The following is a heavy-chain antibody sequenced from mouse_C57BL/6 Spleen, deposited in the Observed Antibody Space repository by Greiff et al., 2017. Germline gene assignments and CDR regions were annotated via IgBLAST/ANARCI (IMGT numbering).Heavy chain of an antibody. Sequence: EVMLVESGGGLVKPGGSLKLSCAASGFTFSDYGMHWVRQAPEKGLEWVAYISSGSSTIYYADTVKGRFNISRDNAKNTLFLQMTSLRSEDTAMYYCARPTVVYWYFDVWGTGTTVTVSS. J-gene: IGHJ1*03. V-gene: IGHV5-17*01. CDR2: ISSGSSTI. CDR1: GFTFSDYG. D-gene: IGHD1-1*01. CDR3: ARPTVVYWYFDV.